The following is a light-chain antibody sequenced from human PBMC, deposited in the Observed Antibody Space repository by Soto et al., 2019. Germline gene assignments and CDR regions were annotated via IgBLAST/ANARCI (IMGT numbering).Light chain of an antibody. V-gene: IGKV1-5*03. J-gene: IGKJ1*01. CDR3: QHYNSYSES. Sequence: DIQMTQSPSTLSGSVGDRVTITCRASQTISSWLAWYQQKPGKAPKLLIYKASTLKSGVPSRFSGSGSGTELTLTIISLQPDDFATYYCQHYNSYSESFGQGTKVDIK. CDR1: QTISSW. CDR2: KAS.